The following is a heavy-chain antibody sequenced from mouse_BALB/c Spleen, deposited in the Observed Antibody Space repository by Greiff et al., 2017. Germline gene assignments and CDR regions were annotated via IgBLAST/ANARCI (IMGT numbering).Heavy chain of an antibody. J-gene: IGHJ1*01. V-gene: IGHV5-17*02. D-gene: IGHD1-1*01. CDR1: GFTFSSFG. CDR2: ISSGSSTI. CDR3: ARNDYGSSYWYFDV. Sequence: EVNLVESGGGLVQPGGSRKLSCAASGFTFSSFGMHWVRQAPEKGLEWVAYISSGSSTIYYADTVKGRFTISRDNPKNTLFLQMTSLRSEDTAMYYCARNDYGSSYWYFDVWGAGTTVTVSS.